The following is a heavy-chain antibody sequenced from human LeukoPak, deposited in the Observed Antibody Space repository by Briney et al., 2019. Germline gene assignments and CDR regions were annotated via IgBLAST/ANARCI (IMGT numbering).Heavy chain of an antibody. CDR1: GYTFTVYY. V-gene: IGHV1-2*02. D-gene: IGHD6-19*01. CDR3: AAVAGLGNAFDI. J-gene: IGHJ3*02. Sequence: VASVRVSCKASGYTFTVYYMHWVRQAPGQGLEWMGWINPNSGGTNYAQKFQGRVTMTRDTSISTAYMELSRLRSDDTAVYYCAAVAGLGNAFDIWGQGTMVTVSS. CDR2: INPNSGGT.